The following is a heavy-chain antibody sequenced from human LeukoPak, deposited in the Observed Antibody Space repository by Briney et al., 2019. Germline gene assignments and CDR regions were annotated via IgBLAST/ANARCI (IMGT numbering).Heavy chain of an antibody. CDR2: ISGSGGST. J-gene: IGHJ4*02. V-gene: IGHV3-23*01. CDR3: AKDRWDSSGYSH. CDR1: GFTFSSYG. Sequence: GGTLRLSCAASGFTFSSYGMSCVRQAPGKGLEWVSAISGSGGSTYYADSVKGRFTISRDNSKNTLYLQMNSLRAEDTAVYYCAKDRWDSSGYSHWGQGTLVTVSS. D-gene: IGHD3-22*01.